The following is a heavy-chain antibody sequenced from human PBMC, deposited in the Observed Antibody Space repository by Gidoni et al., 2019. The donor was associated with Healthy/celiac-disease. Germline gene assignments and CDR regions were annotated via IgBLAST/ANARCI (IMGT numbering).Heavy chain of an antibody. Sequence: EVQLLESVGGLVQPGGSLRLSCSASGFTFSSYAMGWVRQAPGKGLEWVSAISGSGGSTYDADSVKGRFTISRDNSKNTLYLQMNSLRAEDTAVYYCANSGSYYDGGGYYFDYWGQGTLGTVSS. J-gene: IGHJ4*02. CDR1: GFTFSSYA. V-gene: IGHV3-23*01. D-gene: IGHD1-26*01. CDR3: ANSGSYYDGGGYYFDY. CDR2: ISGSGGST.